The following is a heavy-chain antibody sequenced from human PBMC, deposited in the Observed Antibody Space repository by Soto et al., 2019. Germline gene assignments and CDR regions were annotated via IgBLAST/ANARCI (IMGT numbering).Heavy chain of an antibody. CDR2: MNPNSGNT. CDR3: ARERTVAGNDC. J-gene: IGHJ4*02. V-gene: IGHV1-8*01. Sequence: ASVKVSCKASGYMFTNYDSNWVRQATGQGLEWMGWMNPNSGNTGYAQKFQGRVTMTRNTSISTAYMELSSLRSEDTAVYYCARERTVAGNDCWGQGTLVTVSS. CDR1: GYMFTNYD. D-gene: IGHD6-19*01.